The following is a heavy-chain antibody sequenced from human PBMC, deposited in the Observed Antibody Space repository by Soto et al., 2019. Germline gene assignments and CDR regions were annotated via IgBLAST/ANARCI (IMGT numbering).Heavy chain of an antibody. J-gene: IGHJ4*02. V-gene: IGHV3-23*01. CDR2: ISGSGGST. CDR1: GFTFSSYA. D-gene: IGHD6-19*01. Sequence: EVQLLESGGGLVQPGGSLRLSCAASGFTFSSYAMSWVRQAPGKGLEWVAAISGSGGSTYYADSVKGRFTISRDNSKNTLYLQMNILRAEDTAVYYCAKRETGIAVAGCFDYWGQGTLVTGSS. CDR3: AKRETGIAVAGCFDY.